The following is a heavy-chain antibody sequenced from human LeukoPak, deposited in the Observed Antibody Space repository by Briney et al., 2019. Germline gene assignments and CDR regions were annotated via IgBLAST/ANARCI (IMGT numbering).Heavy chain of an antibody. J-gene: IGHJ4*02. D-gene: IGHD1-26*01. CDR3: GVGASSASEFDY. CDR1: GFTFSDYA. V-gene: IGHV3-21*01. Sequence: GGSLRLSCAASGFTFSDYALNWVRQAPGRGLEWISSIAGSSYNKYYAESLKGRVTISRDDAKNSLYLQMDSLRAEDTAVYYCGVGASSASEFDYWGQGTLVTVSS. CDR2: IAGSSYNK.